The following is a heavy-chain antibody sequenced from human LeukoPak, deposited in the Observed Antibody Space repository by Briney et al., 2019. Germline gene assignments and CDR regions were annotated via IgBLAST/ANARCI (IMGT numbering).Heavy chain of an antibody. Sequence: GASVKVSCKVSGCSLTELSMHWVRQAPGKGLEWMGGFDPEDGETIYAQKFQGRVTMTEDTSTDTAYMELSSLRSEDTAVYYCAAAPGIAAAGIIGFDYWGQGTPVTVSS. CDR2: FDPEDGET. V-gene: IGHV1-24*01. CDR3: AAAPGIAAAGIIGFDY. D-gene: IGHD6-13*01. CDR1: GCSLTELS. J-gene: IGHJ4*02.